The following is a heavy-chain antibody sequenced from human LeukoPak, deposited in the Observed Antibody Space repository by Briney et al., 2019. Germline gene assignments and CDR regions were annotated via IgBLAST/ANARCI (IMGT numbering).Heavy chain of an antibody. CDR3: ARVRYSYGQILDY. CDR2: IYYSGST. D-gene: IGHD5-18*01. J-gene: IGHJ4*02. Sequence: SETLSLTCAVYGGSFSGYYWSRIRQPPGKGLEWIGYIYYSGSTNYNPSLKSRVTISVDTSKNQFSLKLSSVTAADTAVYYCARVRYSYGQILDYWGQGTLVTVSS. V-gene: IGHV4-59*01. CDR1: GGSFSGYY.